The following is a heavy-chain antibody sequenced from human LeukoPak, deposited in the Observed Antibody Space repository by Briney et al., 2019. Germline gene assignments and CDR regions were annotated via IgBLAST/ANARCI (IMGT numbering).Heavy chain of an antibody. CDR3: ARALFKVVGL. CDR2: INRNSGGT. V-gene: IGHV1-2*02. Sequence: GASVTVSCKASGYTFTGYYIHWVRQAPGQGLEWMGWINRNSGGTNYAQKFQGRVTMTRDTSISTAYMELSRLRSDDTAVYYCARALFKVVGLWGQGTLVAVSS. J-gene: IGHJ4*02. CDR1: GYTFTGYY. D-gene: IGHD3-22*01.